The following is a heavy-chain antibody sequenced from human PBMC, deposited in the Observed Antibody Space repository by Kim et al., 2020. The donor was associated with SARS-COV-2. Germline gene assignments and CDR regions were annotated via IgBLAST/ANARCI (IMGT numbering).Heavy chain of an antibody. Sequence: GESLKISCAASGFTFSTYWMHWVRQAPGKGLVWVSRIKSDGSTKIYADSVKGRFTISRDNAKNTLYLQMNSLRAEDTAVYYCARDLDWMLYDYWGQGTLV. CDR2: IKSDGSTK. J-gene: IGHJ4*02. D-gene: IGHD3-3*01. CDR1: GFTFSTYW. V-gene: IGHV3-74*01. CDR3: ARDLDWMLYDY.